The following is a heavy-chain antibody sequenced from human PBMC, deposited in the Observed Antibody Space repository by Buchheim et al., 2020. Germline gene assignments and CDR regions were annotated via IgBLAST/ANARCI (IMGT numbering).Heavy chain of an antibody. V-gene: IGHV4-30-4*01. CDR3: ARGRSDIVVVVAANNWFDP. D-gene: IGHD2-15*01. CDR2: IYYSGST. CDR1: GGPISSGDYY. J-gene: IGHJ5*02. Sequence: QVQLQELGPGLVKPSQTLSLTCTVSGGPISSGDYYWSWIRQPPGKGLEWIGYIYYSGSTYYNPSLKSRVTISVDTSKNQSSLKLSSVTAADTAVYYCARGRSDIVVVVAANNWFDPWGQGTL.